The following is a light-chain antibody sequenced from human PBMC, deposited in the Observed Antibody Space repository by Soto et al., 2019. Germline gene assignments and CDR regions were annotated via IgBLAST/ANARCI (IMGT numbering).Light chain of an antibody. CDR2: EGS. CDR1: SSDVGSYNL. V-gene: IGLV2-23*01. Sequence: QSALTQPASVSGSPGQSITISCTGTSSDVGSYNLVSWYQQHPGKAPKLMIYEGSKRPSGVFNRFSGSKSGNTASLTISGLKAEDEADYYCCSYAGSRAVVFGGGTELTVL. J-gene: IGLJ2*01. CDR3: CSYAGSRAVV.